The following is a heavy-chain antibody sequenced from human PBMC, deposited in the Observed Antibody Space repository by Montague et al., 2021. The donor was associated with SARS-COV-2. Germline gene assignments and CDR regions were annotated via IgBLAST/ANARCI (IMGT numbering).Heavy chain of an antibody. Sequence: SETLSLTCTVSGGSITNICYYWGWIRHPPGEGLECGGIIFYSGNSYYNPSLNSLVSISVATSRSQFSLKVNSVTAADTALYYSARQNRGIWFGEWLFDYWGQGVLVTVSS. CDR2: IFYSGNS. CDR3: ARQNRGIWFGEWLFDY. J-gene: IGHJ4*02. V-gene: IGHV4-39*01. CDR1: GGSITNICYY. D-gene: IGHD3-10*01.